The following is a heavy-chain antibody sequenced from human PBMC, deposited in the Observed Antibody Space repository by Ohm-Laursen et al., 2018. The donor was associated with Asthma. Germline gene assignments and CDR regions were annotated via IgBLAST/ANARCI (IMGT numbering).Heavy chain of an antibody. CDR1: GFTFSSYS. CDR2: ISSSSSYI. CDR3: ARDQSRELEPIYYGMDV. Sequence: SLRLSCSASGFTFSSYSMNWVRQAPGKGLEWVSSISSSSSYIYYADSVKGRFTISRDNAKNSLYLQMNSLRAEDTAVYYCARDQSRELEPIYYGMDVWGQGTTVTVSS. V-gene: IGHV3-21*01. J-gene: IGHJ6*02. D-gene: IGHD1-1*01.